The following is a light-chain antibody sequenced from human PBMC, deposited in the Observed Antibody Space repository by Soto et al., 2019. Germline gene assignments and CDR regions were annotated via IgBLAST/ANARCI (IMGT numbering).Light chain of an antibody. CDR3: QSYDSSLSGSEV. CDR2: GNS. J-gene: IGLJ1*01. Sequence: QSVLTQPPSVSGAPGQRVTISCTGGSSTFGAGYDVHWYQQLPGTAPKLLIYGNSNRPSGVPDRFSGSKSGTSASLAITGLQAEDEADYYCQSYDSSLSGSEVFGTGTKVTVL. CDR1: SSTFGAGYD. V-gene: IGLV1-40*01.